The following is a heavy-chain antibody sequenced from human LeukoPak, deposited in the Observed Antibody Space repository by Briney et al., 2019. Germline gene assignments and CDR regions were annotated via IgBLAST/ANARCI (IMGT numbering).Heavy chain of an antibody. CDR1: GYTFTSYG. Sequence: ASVKVSCKASGYTFTSYGISWVRQAPGQGLEWMGWISAYNGNTNYAQKLQGRVTMTTDTSTSTAYMELRSLRSEDTAVYYCTRSYGYSYGYLFFDYWGQGTLVTVSS. CDR2: ISAYNGNT. V-gene: IGHV1-18*01. J-gene: IGHJ4*02. CDR3: TRSYGYSYGYLFFDY. D-gene: IGHD5-18*01.